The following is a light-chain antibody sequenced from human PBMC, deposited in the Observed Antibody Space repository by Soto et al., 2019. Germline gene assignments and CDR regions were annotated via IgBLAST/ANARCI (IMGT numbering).Light chain of an antibody. V-gene: IGKV3-15*01. CDR3: QEYNNWHPIT. Sequence: EIVMTQSPATLSVSPGERATLSCRASQSVSSKLAWYQQKPGQAPRLLIYGASTRATGIPARFSGSGSGTEFTLTISSLQSEDFAVHYCQEYNNWHPITFGGGTKVEIK. J-gene: IGKJ4*01. CDR1: QSVSSK. CDR2: GAS.